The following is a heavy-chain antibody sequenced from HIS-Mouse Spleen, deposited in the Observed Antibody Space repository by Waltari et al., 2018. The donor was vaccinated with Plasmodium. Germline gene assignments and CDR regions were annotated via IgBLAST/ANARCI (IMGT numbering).Heavy chain of an antibody. D-gene: IGHD3-10*01. J-gene: IGHJ4*02. CDR1: GGSFSGYY. Sequence: QVQLQQWGAGLLKPSETLSLTCAVYGGSFSGYYWSWIRQPPGKGLAWIGEINHSGSTNSNPSLKSRVTISVDTAKNQFSLKLSSVTAADTAVYYCASSGSGSYYYWGQGTLVTVSS. V-gene: IGHV4-34*01. CDR3: ASSGSGSYYY. CDR2: INHSGST.